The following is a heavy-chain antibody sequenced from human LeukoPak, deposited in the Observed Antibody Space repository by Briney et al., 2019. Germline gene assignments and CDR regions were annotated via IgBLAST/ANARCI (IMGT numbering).Heavy chain of an antibody. Sequence: PSETLSLTCTVSGGSISSGGYYWSWIRQHPGKGLEWIGYIYYSGSTYYNPSLKSRVTISVDTSKNQFSLKLSSVTAADTAVYYCAREGRSYYYDSSGYYYRPYYFDYWGQGTLVTVSS. V-gene: IGHV4-31*03. J-gene: IGHJ4*02. CDR1: GGSISSGGYY. CDR3: AREGRSYYYDSSGYYYRPYYFDY. CDR2: IYYSGST. D-gene: IGHD3-22*01.